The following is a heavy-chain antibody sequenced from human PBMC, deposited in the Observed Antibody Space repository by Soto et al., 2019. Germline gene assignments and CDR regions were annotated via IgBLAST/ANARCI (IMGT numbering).Heavy chain of an antibody. J-gene: IGHJ6*03. CDR3: AKVEANHYYYYYMDV. V-gene: IGHV3-23*01. CDR1: GFTFSSYA. D-gene: IGHD3-3*01. Sequence: GGSLRLSCAASGFTFSSYAMSWVRQAPGKGLEWVSAISGSGGSTYYADSVKGRFTISRDNSKNTLYLQMNSLRAEDTAVYYCAKVEANHYYYYYMDVWGKGTTVTVSS. CDR2: ISGSGGST.